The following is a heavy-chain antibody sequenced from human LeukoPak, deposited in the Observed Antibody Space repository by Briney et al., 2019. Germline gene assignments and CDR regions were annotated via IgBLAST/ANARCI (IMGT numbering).Heavy chain of an antibody. J-gene: IGHJ4*02. Sequence: KPTETLSLTCAVYGESFSGYYWSWIRQPPGKGLEWIGEINHSGSTNYNPSLKSRVTISVDTSKNEFSLKLSSVTAADTAVYYCARVAVAFDYWGQGTLVTVSS. D-gene: IGHD6-19*01. CDR1: GESFSGYY. CDR3: ARVAVAFDY. V-gene: IGHV4-34*01. CDR2: INHSGST.